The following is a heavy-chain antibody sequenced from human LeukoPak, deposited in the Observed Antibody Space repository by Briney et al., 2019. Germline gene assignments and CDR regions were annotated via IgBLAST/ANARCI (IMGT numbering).Heavy chain of an antibody. Sequence: SSVKVSCKASGGTFSSYAISWVRQAPGQGLEWMGGIIPIFGTANYAQKFQGRVTITADESTSTAYMELSSLRSEDTAVYYCVRGDYCSGGSCLLDYWGQGTLVTVSS. D-gene: IGHD2-15*01. CDR1: GGTFSSYA. CDR2: IIPIFGTA. V-gene: IGHV1-69*01. CDR3: VRGDYCSGGSCLLDY. J-gene: IGHJ4*02.